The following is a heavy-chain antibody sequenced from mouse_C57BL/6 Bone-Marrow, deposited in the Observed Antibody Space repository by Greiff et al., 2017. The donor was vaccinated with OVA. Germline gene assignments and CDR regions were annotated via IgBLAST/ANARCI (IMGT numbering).Heavy chain of an antibody. Sequence: QVQLKESGPELVKPGASVKISCKASGYTFTDYYINWVKQRPGQGLEWIGWIFPGSGSTYYNEKFKGKATLTVDKSSSTAYMLLSSLTSEDSAVYFCARTTVPPYAMDYWGQGTSVTVSS. CDR2: IFPGSGST. D-gene: IGHD1-1*01. V-gene: IGHV1-75*01. CDR1: GYTFTDYY. CDR3: ARTTVPPYAMDY. J-gene: IGHJ4*01.